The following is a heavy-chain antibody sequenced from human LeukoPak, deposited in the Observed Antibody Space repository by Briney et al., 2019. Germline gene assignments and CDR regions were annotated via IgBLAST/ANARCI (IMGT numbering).Heavy chain of an antibody. CDR1: GYSFTSYW. V-gene: IGHV5-10-1*01. J-gene: IGHJ4*02. CDR2: IDPSDSYT. Sequence: GESLRISCKGSGYSFTSYWISWVRQMPGKGLEWMGRIDPSDSYTNYGPSFQGHVTISVDKSISTAYLQWSSLKASDSAMYYCASSRSCSGNSCHFDYWGQGALVTVSS. D-gene: IGHD2-15*01. CDR3: ASSRSCSGNSCHFDY.